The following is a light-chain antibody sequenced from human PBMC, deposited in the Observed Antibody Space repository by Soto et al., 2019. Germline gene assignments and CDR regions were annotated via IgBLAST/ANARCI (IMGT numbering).Light chain of an antibody. V-gene: IGLV4-69*01. CDR1: SGHSSYA. CDR3: QTWDTGARVV. J-gene: IGLJ2*01. Sequence: QLVLTLSPSASASLGASVKLTCTLSSGHSSYAIAWHQQQPEKGPRYLMKLSSDGSHSKGDGIPDRFSGSSSGAERSLTISFIQSEYVAYHYFQTWDTGARVVFGRGTKLTVL. CDR2: LSSDGSH.